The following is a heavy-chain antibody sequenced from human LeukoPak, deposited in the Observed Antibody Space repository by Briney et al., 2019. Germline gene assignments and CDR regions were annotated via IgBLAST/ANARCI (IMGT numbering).Heavy chain of an antibody. D-gene: IGHD3-22*01. CDR1: GGPISSGDYY. J-gene: IGHJ5*02. Sequence: PSETLSLTCTVSGGPISSGDYYWSWIRQPPGKGLEWIGYTYYSGSTYYNPSLKNRVSISVDTSKNQFSLNLSSVTAADTAVYYCARPYYYDSRIDPWGQGTLVTVSS. CDR2: TYYSGST. CDR3: ARPYYYDSRIDP. V-gene: IGHV4-30-4*01.